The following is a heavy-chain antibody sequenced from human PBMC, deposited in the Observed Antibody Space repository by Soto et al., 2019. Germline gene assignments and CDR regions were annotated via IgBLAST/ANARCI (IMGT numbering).Heavy chain of an antibody. D-gene: IGHD6-13*01. Sequence: GGSLRLSCAASGFSFSSFAMSWVRQAPGKGLEWVSSISVSGNTYYADSVKGRFTISRDNSKNTLYLQMNSLRAEDTAVYYCAKDSQGYSSSWTYTDYWGQGTLVTVSS. J-gene: IGHJ4*02. V-gene: IGHV3-23*01. CDR1: GFSFSSFA. CDR2: ISVSGNT. CDR3: AKDSQGYSSSWTYTDY.